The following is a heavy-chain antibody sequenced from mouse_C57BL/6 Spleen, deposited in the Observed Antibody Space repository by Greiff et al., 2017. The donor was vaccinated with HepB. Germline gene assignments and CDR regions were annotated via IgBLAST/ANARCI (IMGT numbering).Heavy chain of an antibody. CDR2: ISSGGSYT. CDR3: ARHGGNWESTVDY. Sequence: EVQRVESGGDLVKPGGSLKLSCAASGFTFSSYGMSWVRQTPDKRLEWVATISSGGSYTYYPDRVKGRFTISRDNAKNTLYLQMSSLKSEDTAMYYCARHGGNWESTVDYWGQGTTLTVSS. J-gene: IGHJ2*01. V-gene: IGHV5-6*01. D-gene: IGHD4-1*01. CDR1: GFTFSSYG.